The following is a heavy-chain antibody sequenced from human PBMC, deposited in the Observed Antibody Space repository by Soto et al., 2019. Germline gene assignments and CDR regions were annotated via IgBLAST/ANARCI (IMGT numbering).Heavy chain of an antibody. D-gene: IGHD6-19*01. Sequence: EVQLVESGGGLVQPGSSLRLSCAASGFTFDDYAMHWVRQAPGKGLEWVSGISWNSGSIGYADSVKGRFTISRDNAKNSLYLQMNSLRAEDTALYYCAKDISPYSSGSNWFDPWGQGTLVTVSS. CDR2: ISWNSGSI. CDR3: AKDISPYSSGSNWFDP. J-gene: IGHJ5*02. CDR1: GFTFDDYA. V-gene: IGHV3-9*01.